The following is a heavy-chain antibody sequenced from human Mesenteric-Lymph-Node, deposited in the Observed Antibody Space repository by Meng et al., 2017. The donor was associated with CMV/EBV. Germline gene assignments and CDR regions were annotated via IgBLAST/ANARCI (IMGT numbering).Heavy chain of an antibody. D-gene: IGHD3-22*01. Sequence: SETLSLTCSISRGSISSGDFSWAWIRQSPGKGLEWIGSIYYSGSTHYNPSLESRLIISVDSSKNQFSLRLTSMTPADTAVYFCARQLGHNYFDSSGFLDYWGQGALVTVSS. J-gene: IGHJ4*02. CDR1: RGSISSGDFS. CDR3: ARQLGHNYFDSSGFLDY. V-gene: IGHV4-30-4*08. CDR2: IYYSGST.